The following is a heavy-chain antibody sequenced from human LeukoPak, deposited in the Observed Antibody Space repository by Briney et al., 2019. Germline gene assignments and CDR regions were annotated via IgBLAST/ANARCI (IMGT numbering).Heavy chain of an antibody. V-gene: IGHV5-51*01. CDR2: IYPGDSDT. D-gene: IGHD3-16*02. CDR3: ARGVRLGELSLSDWFDP. Sequence: GESLKISCKGSGYSFTSYWIGWVRQMPGKGLEWMGIIYPGDSDTRYSPSFQGQVTVSADKSISTAYLQWSSLKASDTAMYYCARGVRLGELSLSDWFDPWGQGTLVTVSS. CDR1: GYSFTSYW. J-gene: IGHJ5*02.